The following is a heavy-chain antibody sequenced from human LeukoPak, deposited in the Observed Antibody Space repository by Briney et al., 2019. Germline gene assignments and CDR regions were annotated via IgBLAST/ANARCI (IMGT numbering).Heavy chain of an antibody. D-gene: IGHD4-23*01. CDR1: GGSISTNTW. CDR2: TSHDGNA. Sequence: SETLSLTCAVSGGSISTNTWWSWVRQPPGKGLEWIGQTSHDGNADYTPSLKGRVTISVDKSKNQLSLKLNSVTAADSAVYYCAKHGGRYFDSWGQGTLVTVSS. CDR3: AKHGGRYFDS. J-gene: IGHJ4*02. V-gene: IGHV4-4*02.